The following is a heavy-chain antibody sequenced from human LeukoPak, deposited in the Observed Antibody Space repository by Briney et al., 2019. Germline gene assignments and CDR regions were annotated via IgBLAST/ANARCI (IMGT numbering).Heavy chain of an antibody. J-gene: IGHJ4*02. Sequence: ASVKVSCKASGYTFTSYGISWVRRAPGQGLEWMGWISAYNGNTNYAQKLQGRVTMTTDTSTSTAYMELRSLRSDDTAVYYCARDLAASGLSGWYYWGQGTLVTVSS. V-gene: IGHV1-18*01. CDR3: ARDLAASGLSGWYY. CDR1: GYTFTSYG. CDR2: ISAYNGNT. D-gene: IGHD6-19*01.